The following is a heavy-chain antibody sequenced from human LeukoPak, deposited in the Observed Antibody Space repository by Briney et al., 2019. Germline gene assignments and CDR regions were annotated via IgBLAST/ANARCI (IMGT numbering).Heavy chain of an antibody. CDR3: ARERRSGYDSRPFDY. V-gene: IGHV1-18*01. D-gene: IGHD5-12*01. Sequence: GASVKVSRKASGYTFTSYGISWVRQAPGRGLEWMGWNSAYNGNTNYAQTLQGRVTMTTDPSTSTAYMELRSLRSDDTAVYYCARERRSGYDSRPFDYWGQGTLVTVSS. J-gene: IGHJ4*02. CDR2: NSAYNGNT. CDR1: GYTFTSYG.